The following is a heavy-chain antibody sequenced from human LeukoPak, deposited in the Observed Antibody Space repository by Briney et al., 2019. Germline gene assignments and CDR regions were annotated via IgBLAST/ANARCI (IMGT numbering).Heavy chain of an antibody. CDR3: ARMSHDSSGYHAFDI. Sequence: GGSLRLSCAASGFTFSSYWMSWVRQAPGKGLEWVANIKQDGSEKYYVDSVKGRFTISRDSAKNSLYLQMNSLRAEDTAVYYCARMSHDSSGYHAFDIWGQGTMVTVSS. CDR1: GFTFSSYW. J-gene: IGHJ3*02. CDR2: IKQDGSEK. V-gene: IGHV3-7*03. D-gene: IGHD3-22*01.